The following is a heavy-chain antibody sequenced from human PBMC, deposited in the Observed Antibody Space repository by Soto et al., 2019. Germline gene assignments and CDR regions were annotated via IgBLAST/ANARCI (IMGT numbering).Heavy chain of an antibody. D-gene: IGHD2-2*01. Sequence: SETLSLTCAVSSGSISSSNWWSWVRQPPGKGLEWIGEIYHSGSTNYNPSLKSRVTISVDKSKNQFSLKLSSVTAADTAVYYCARTPIYCSSTSCYRNYFDYWGQGTLVTVSS. CDR3: ARTPIYCSSTSCYRNYFDY. CDR2: IYHSGST. V-gene: IGHV4-4*02. CDR1: SGSISSSNW. J-gene: IGHJ4*02.